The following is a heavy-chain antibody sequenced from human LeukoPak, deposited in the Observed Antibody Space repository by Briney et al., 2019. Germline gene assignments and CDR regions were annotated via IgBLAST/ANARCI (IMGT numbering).Heavy chain of an antibody. CDR3: ASVAATVPLDS. CDR2: VKRDGSEK. Sequence: PGGSLRLSCAASGFTFSSYGMHWVRQAPGKGLEWVANVKRDGSEKYYVDSVKGRFTISRDNAKNSLYLQMNSLRAEDTAVYYCASVAATVPLDSWGQGTLVSVSS. V-gene: IGHV3-7*03. CDR1: GFTFSSYG. J-gene: IGHJ4*02. D-gene: IGHD6-13*01.